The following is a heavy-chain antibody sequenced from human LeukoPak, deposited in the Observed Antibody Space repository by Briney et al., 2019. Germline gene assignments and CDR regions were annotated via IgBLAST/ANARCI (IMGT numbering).Heavy chain of an antibody. V-gene: IGHV4-38-2*01. CDR1: GGSISSSNW. D-gene: IGHD3-10*01. CDR3: ASVYYYDSGDAFDI. J-gene: IGHJ3*02. CDR2: IYHSGST. Sequence: SETLSLTCAVSGGSISSSNWWSWIRQPPGKGLEWIGSIYHSGSTYYNPSLKSRVTISVDTSKNQFSLKLSSVTAADTAVYYCASVYYYDSGDAFDIWGQGTMVTVSS.